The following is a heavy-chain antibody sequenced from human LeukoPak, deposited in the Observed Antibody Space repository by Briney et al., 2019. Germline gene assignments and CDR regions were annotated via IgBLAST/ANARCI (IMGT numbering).Heavy chain of an antibody. J-gene: IGHJ3*01. CDR2: ISVSGTTM. D-gene: IGHD3-22*01. Sequence: GGSLRLSCAVSGFTCSNYELNWVRQAPGKGLEWVSYISVSGTTMYFADFVKGRFTISRDSARNSLYLQMNSLRVEDTAVYYCVRGGSSGYNYNAFGVWGQGTLVTVSS. CDR3: VRGGSSGYNYNAFGV. CDR1: GFTCSNYE. V-gene: IGHV3-48*03.